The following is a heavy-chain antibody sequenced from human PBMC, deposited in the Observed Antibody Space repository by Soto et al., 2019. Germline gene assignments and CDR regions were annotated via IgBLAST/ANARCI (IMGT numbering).Heavy chain of an antibody. J-gene: IGHJ6*02. CDR1: GFTFSSYW. V-gene: IGHV3-7*01. CDR2: IKQDGSEK. CDR3: ARDPSIVVVTAKPYYYYGMDV. D-gene: IGHD2-21*02. Sequence: EVQLVESGGGLVQPGGSLRLSCAASGFTFSSYWMSWVRQAPGKGLEWVANIKQDGSEKYYVDSVKGRFTISRDNAKNSPYLQTHSLRAEDTAVYYCARDPSIVVVTAKPYYYYGMDVWGQGTTVTFSS.